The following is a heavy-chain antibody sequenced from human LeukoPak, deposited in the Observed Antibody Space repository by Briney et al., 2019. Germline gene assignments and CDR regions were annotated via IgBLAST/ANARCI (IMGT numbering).Heavy chain of an antibody. CDR3: ARETTVGYFDD. J-gene: IGHJ4*02. CDR2: INHSGST. CDR1: GGSFSGYY. Sequence: SETQSLTCAVYGGSFSGYYWSWLRQPPGKGLEWIGEINHSGSTNYNPSLKSRVTISVDTSKNQFSLKLSSVTAADTAVYYCARETTVGYFDDWGQGTLVTAYS. D-gene: IGHD4-23*01. V-gene: IGHV4-34*01.